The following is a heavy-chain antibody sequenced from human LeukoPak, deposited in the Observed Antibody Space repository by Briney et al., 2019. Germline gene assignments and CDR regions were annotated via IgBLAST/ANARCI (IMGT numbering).Heavy chain of an antibody. V-gene: IGHV4-34*01. CDR3: ARLKYYDYVWGSYRRGDFDY. CDR1: GGSFSGYY. CDR2: FYHGGST. D-gene: IGHD3-16*02. Sequence: SETLSLTCAVYGGSFSGYYWSWIRQPPGKGLEWIGTFYHGGSTYYNPSLKSRVTISVDTSKNQFSLKLSSVTAADTAVYYCARLKYYDYVWGSYRRGDFDYWGQGTLVTVST. J-gene: IGHJ4*02.